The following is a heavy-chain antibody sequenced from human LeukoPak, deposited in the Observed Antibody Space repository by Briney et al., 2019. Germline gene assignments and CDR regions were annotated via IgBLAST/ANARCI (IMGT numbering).Heavy chain of an antibody. D-gene: IGHD2-2*01. J-gene: IGHJ2*01. CDR3: ARSPYQPTIWWYFDL. CDR2: IYYRGST. Sequence: SETLSLTCTVSGGSISSYYWSWIRQPPGKGLEWIGNIYYRGSTNYNPSLKSQVAISVDTSKNQFSLKLNSMTAADTAVYYCARSPYQPTIWWYFDLWGRGTSVTVSS. CDR1: GGSISSYY. V-gene: IGHV4-59*01.